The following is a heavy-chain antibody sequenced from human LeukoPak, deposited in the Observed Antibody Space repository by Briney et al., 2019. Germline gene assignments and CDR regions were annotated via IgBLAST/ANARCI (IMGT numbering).Heavy chain of an antibody. Sequence: GGSLSFSCAASGLTLSGFILNWVGQAPGKGLEWISYSSGSNTIYYADSVKGRFTISRDNAKNSLFLQMNSLRDEDTAVYYCVRTGGYNYGPFEYWGQGTLVTVSS. CDR3: VRTGGYNYGPFEY. V-gene: IGHV3-48*02. CDR1: GLTLSGFI. J-gene: IGHJ4*02. D-gene: IGHD5-18*01. CDR2: SSGSNTI.